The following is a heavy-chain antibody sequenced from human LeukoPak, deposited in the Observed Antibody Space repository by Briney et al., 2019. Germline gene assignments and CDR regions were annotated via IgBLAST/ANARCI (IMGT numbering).Heavy chain of an antibody. V-gene: IGHV3-53*01. CDR3: ARDSSGYYLY. J-gene: IGHJ4*02. Sequence: GGSLRLSCAASGFTFSDYYMSWVRQAPGKGLEWVSVIYSGGSTYYADSVKGRFTISRDNSKNTLYLQMNSLRAEDTAVYYCARDSSGYYLYWGQGTLVTVSS. CDR1: GFTFSDYY. D-gene: IGHD3-22*01. CDR2: IYSGGST.